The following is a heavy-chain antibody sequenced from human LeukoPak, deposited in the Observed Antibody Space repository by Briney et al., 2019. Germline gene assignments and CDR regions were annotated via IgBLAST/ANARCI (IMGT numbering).Heavy chain of an antibody. D-gene: IGHD6-19*01. CDR3: AREYSSGLSWFDP. CDR1: GGSINNYY. CDR2: IYYNGNT. V-gene: IGHV4-59*01. Sequence: SETLSLTCTPSGGSINNYYWSRIRQPPGKGLEWVGYIYYNGNTNYNPSLKSRVTISVDTSKNQFSLKLSSVTAADTAVYFCAREYSSGLSWFDPWGQGTLVTVSS. J-gene: IGHJ5*02.